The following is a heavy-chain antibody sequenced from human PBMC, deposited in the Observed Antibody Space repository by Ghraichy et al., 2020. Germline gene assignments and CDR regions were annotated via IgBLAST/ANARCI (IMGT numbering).Heavy chain of an antibody. V-gene: IGHV3-64D*06. D-gene: IGHD3-3*01. CDR1: GFMFSDYA. Sequence: SCSASGFMFSDYAIHWVRQAPGKGPEYVSGINDNGGRTHYGDSAQGRFFISRDNSKNTVLLQMSSLRAEDTAIYYCVKDLRGYYSFEDWGQGTLVAVSS. CDR3: VKDLRGYYSFED. CDR2: INDNGGRT. J-gene: IGHJ4*02.